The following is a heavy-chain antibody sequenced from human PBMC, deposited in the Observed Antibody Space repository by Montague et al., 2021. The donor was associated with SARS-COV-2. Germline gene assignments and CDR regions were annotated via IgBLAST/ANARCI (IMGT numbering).Heavy chain of an antibody. CDR1: GFTFSTYP. Sequence: SLRLSCAASGFTFSTYPMNWVRQAPGQGLEWVSSITASSIYIYYADSVKGRFTISRDNAKNSLYLQMNSLRVEDTAVYYCTRDAFTMIIDAFNIWDQGTKVTVSS. V-gene: IGHV3-21*01. CDR2: ITASSIYI. D-gene: IGHD3-22*01. CDR3: TRDAFTMIIDAFNI. J-gene: IGHJ3*02.